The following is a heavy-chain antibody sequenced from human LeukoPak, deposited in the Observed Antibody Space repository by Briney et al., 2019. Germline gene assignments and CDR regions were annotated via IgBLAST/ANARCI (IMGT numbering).Heavy chain of an antibody. J-gene: IGHJ4*02. CDR1: GFTFSSYA. V-gene: IGHV3-30*04. D-gene: IGHD5-18*01. Sequence: GGSLRLSCAASGFTFSSYAMHWVRQAPGKGLEWVAVISYDGSNKYYADSVKGRFTISRDNSKNTLYLQMNSLRAEDTAVYYCAKVTMGSTAMVNSYFDYWGQGTLVTVSS. CDR3: AKVTMGSTAMVNSYFDY. CDR2: ISYDGSNK.